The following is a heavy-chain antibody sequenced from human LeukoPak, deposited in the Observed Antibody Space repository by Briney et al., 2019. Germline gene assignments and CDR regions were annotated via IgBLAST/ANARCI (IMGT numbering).Heavy chain of an antibody. D-gene: IGHD1-26*01. J-gene: IGHJ4*02. V-gene: IGHV4-59*08. CDR3: ARYYSGSYGFDY. CDR2: IYYSGST. Sequence: PSETLSPTCTVSGGSISSYYWSWIRQPPGKGLEWIGCIYYSGSTNYNPSLKSRVTMSVDTSKNQFSLKLSSVTAADTAVYYCARYYSGSYGFDYWGQGTLVTVSS. CDR1: GGSISSYY.